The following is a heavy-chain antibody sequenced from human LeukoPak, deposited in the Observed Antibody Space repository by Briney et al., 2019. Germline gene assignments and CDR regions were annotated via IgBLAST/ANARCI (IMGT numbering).Heavy chain of an antibody. J-gene: IGHJ4*02. V-gene: IGHV3-30*04. CDR3: ARDYDY. Sequence: GGSLRLSCAASGFTISSYAMHWVRQAPGKGLEWVAVISYDGSNKYYADSVKGRFTISRDNSKNTLYLQMNSLRAEDTAVYYCARDYDYWGQGTLVTVSS. CDR1: GFTISSYA. CDR2: ISYDGSNK.